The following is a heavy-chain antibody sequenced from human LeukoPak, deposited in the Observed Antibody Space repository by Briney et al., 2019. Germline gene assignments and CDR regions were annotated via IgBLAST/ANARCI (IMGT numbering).Heavy chain of an antibody. D-gene: IGHD1-26*01. CDR1: GGSISSYY. CDR2: IYYSGST. V-gene: IGHV4-59*08. Sequence: SETLSLTCTVSGGSISSYYWSWIRQPPGKGLEWIGYIYYSGSTNYNPSLKSRVTISVDTSKNQFSLKLSSVTAADTAVHYCARTTGIVGAGFDYWGQGTLVTVSS. J-gene: IGHJ4*02. CDR3: ARTTGIVGAGFDY.